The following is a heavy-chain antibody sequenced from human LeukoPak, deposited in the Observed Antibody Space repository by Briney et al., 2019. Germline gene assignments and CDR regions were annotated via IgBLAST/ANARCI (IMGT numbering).Heavy chain of an antibody. Sequence: GGSLRLSCADSGFTFSSYSMNWVRQAPGKGLEWVSSISSSSSYIYYADSVKGRFTISRDNAKNSLYLQMNSLRAEDTAVYYCARGPFKAYSSSWYIGWFDPWGQGTLVTVSS. J-gene: IGHJ5*02. D-gene: IGHD6-13*01. V-gene: IGHV3-21*01. CDR2: ISSSSSYI. CDR3: ARGPFKAYSSSWYIGWFDP. CDR1: GFTFSSYS.